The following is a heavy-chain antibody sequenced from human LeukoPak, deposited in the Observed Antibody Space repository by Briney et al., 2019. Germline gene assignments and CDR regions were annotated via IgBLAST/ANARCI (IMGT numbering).Heavy chain of an antibody. CDR1: GFIFSDHY. CDR3: ASPVGATTVRAFDI. D-gene: IGHD1-26*01. CDR2: TRNEANIYTT. J-gene: IGHJ3*02. Sequence: GGSLRLSCAAYGFIFSDHYMDWVRQAPGKRLEWVGRTRNEANIYTTKYAASVKGRFTISRDDSKNSLYLQMNSLKTEDTAVYYCASPVGATTVRAFDIWGQGTMVTVSS. V-gene: IGHV3-72*01.